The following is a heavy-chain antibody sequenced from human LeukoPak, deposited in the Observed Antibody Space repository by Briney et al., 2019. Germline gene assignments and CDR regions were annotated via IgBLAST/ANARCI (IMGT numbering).Heavy chain of an antibody. CDR2: ISGSGGST. CDR1: GFTFSSYA. V-gene: IGHV3-23*01. Sequence: GGSLRLSCAASGFTFSSYAMSWVRQAPGKGLEWVSAISGSGGSTYYADSVKGRFTISRDNSKNTLYLQMNSLRAEDTAVYYCARLYYYDSRTFVDYWGQGTLVTVSS. J-gene: IGHJ4*02. D-gene: IGHD3-22*01. CDR3: ARLYYYDSRTFVDY.